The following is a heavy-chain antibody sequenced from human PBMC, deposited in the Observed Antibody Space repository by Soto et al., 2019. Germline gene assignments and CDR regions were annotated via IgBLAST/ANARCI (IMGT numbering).Heavy chain of an antibody. J-gene: IGHJ6*03. V-gene: IGHV1-69*02. D-gene: IGHD5-18*01. CDR2: IIPILGIA. CDR3: ASSSGYSYGPLYMDV. CDR1: GGTFSSYT. Sequence: ASVKVSCKASGGTFSSYTISWVRQAPGQGLEWMGRIIPILGIANYAQKFQGRVTITADKSTSTAYMELSSLRSEDTAVYYCASSSGYSYGPLYMDVWGKGTTVTVSS.